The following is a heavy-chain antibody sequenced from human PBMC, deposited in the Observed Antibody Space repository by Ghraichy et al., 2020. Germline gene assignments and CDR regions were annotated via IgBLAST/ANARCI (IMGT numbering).Heavy chain of an antibody. Sequence: SETLSLTCTVSGGSISSYYWSWIRQPPGKGLEWIGYIYYSGSTNYNPSLKSRVTISVDTSKNQFSLKLSSVTAADTAVYYCARGRYSYGYRDFDYWGQGTLVTVSS. CDR1: GGSISSYY. V-gene: IGHV4-59*08. D-gene: IGHD5-18*01. CDR3: ARGRYSYGYRDFDY. J-gene: IGHJ4*02. CDR2: IYYSGST.